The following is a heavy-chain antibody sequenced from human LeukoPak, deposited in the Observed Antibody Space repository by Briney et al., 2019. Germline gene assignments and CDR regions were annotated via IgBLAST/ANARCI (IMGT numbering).Heavy chain of an antibody. J-gene: IGHJ4*02. CDR1: GGSFSGYY. Sequence: KASETLSLTCAVYGGSFSGYYWSWIRQPPGKGLEWIGEINHSGSTNYNPSLKSRVTISVDTSKNHFSLKLSSVTAADTAVYYCARSVYGYSYVFDYWGQGTLVTVSS. CDR2: INHSGST. D-gene: IGHD5-18*01. V-gene: IGHV4-34*01. CDR3: ARSVYGYSYVFDY.